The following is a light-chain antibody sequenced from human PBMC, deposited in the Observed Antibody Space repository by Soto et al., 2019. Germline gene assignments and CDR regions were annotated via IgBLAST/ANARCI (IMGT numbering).Light chain of an antibody. CDR1: QSVSSSS. CDR2: GAS. J-gene: IGKJ1*01. V-gene: IGKV3-20*01. Sequence: EIVLTQSPGTLSLSPGERATLSCRASQSVSSSSLAWYQQKPGQAPRLLIYGASSRATGIPNGFSGSGSGTDFTLTISRLEPEDFAVYYCQQYGTSPRTFGQGTKVEIQ. CDR3: QQYGTSPRT.